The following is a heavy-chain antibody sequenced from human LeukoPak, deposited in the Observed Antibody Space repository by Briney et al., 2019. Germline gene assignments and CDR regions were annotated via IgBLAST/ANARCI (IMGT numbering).Heavy chain of an antibody. Sequence: PGGSLRLSCAASGFTFSSYGMNWVRQAPGKGLEWVAFIRYDGSNKYYADSVKGRFTISRDNSKNTLYLQMNSLRAEDTAVYYCANRHSSSWYRFDYWGQGTLVTVSS. V-gene: IGHV3-30*02. J-gene: IGHJ4*02. CDR3: ANRHSSSWYRFDY. CDR2: IRYDGSNK. D-gene: IGHD6-13*01. CDR1: GFTFSSYG.